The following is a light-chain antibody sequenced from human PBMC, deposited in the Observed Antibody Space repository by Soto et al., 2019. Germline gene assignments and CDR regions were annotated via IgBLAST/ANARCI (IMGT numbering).Light chain of an antibody. Sequence: ETVLTQSPGTLSLSRGERATLSCRASQSVSSSYLAWYQRKPGQAPRLLIYGASSRATGIPDRFSGSGSGTDFTLTISRLEPEDFAVYYCQQYGSSSVTFGQGTKVDIK. CDR3: QQYGSSSVT. V-gene: IGKV3-20*01. CDR2: GAS. J-gene: IGKJ1*01. CDR1: QSVSSSY.